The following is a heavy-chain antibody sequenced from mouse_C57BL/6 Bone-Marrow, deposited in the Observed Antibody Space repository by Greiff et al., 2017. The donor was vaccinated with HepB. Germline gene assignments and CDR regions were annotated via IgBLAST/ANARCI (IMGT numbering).Heavy chain of an antibody. CDR1: GFNFSSYD. V-gene: IGHV5-6*02. D-gene: IGHD1-1*01. Sequence: EVMLVESGGDLVKPGGSLKLSCAASGFNFSSYDMSWVRQTPDKRLEWVATISSGGSDTYYPDSVKGRFTISRDNAKNTLYLQMSSLKSEDTAMYYCARRVVNYYGSSYYYAMDYWGQGTSVTVSS. CDR2: ISSGGSDT. CDR3: ARRVVNYYGSSYYYAMDY. J-gene: IGHJ4*01.